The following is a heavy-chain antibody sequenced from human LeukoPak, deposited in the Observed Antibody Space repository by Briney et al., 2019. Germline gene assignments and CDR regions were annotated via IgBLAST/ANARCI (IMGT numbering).Heavy chain of an antibody. J-gene: IGHJ4*02. CDR3: AKDDNRYGDYAHFDY. V-gene: IGHV3-23*01. CDR1: GFTFSSYS. CDR2: ISGSGGST. D-gene: IGHD4-17*01. Sequence: GGSLRLSCAASGFTFSSYSMNWVRQAPGKGLEWVSAISGSGGSTYYADSVKGRFTISRDNSKNTLYLQMNSLRAEDTAVYYCAKDDNRYGDYAHFDYWGQGTLVTVSS.